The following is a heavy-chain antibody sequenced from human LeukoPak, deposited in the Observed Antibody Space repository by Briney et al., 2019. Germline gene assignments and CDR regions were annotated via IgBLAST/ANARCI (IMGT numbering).Heavy chain of an antibody. CDR1: GGSFSGYY. CDR2: ISHSGST. D-gene: IGHD2-2*01. Sequence: PSETLSLTCAVYGGSFSGYYWSWIRQPPGKGLEWIGEISHSGSTNYNPSLKSRVTISVDTSKNQFSLKLSSVTAADTAVYYCARVDCSSTSCHSFDYWGQGALVTVSS. CDR3: ARVDCSSTSCHSFDY. V-gene: IGHV4-34*01. J-gene: IGHJ4*02.